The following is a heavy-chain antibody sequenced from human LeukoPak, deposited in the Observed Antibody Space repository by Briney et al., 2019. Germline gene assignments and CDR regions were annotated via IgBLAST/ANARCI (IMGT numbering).Heavy chain of an antibody. J-gene: IGHJ6*03. CDR2: IYHSGST. D-gene: IGHD3-10*01. V-gene: IGHV4-59*01. Sequence: SETLSLTCTVSGGSISSYYWSWIRQPPGKGLEWIGYIYHSGSTNYNPSLKSRVTISVDTSKNQFSLKLSSVTAADTGVYYCARLKGSVDYMDVWGKGVTVIVSS. CDR3: ARLKGSVDYMDV. CDR1: GGSISSYY.